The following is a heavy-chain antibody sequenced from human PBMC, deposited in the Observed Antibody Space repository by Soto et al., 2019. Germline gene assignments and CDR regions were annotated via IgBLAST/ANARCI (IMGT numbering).Heavy chain of an antibody. CDR3: ASLMSSGYYYGMDV. D-gene: IGHD3-10*01. Sequence: QVELVQSGAEVKKPGSSVKVSCKASGGTFSSYTISWVRQAPGQGLEWMGRIIPILDIANYAQKFQGRVTITVDKSTSTAYMELSSLRSEDTAVYYCASLMSSGYYYGMDVWGQGTTVTVSS. CDR2: IIPILDIA. J-gene: IGHJ6*02. CDR1: GGTFSSYT. V-gene: IGHV1-69*02.